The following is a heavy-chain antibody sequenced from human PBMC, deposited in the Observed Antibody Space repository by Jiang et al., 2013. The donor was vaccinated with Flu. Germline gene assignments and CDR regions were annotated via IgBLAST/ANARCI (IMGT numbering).Heavy chain of an antibody. D-gene: IGHD1-26*01. CDR2: IIPIFGTA. J-gene: IGHJ5*02. Sequence: GAEVKKPGSSVKVSCKASGGTFSSYAISWVRQAPGQGLEWMGGIIPIFGTANYAQKFQGRVTITADKSTSTAYMELSSLRSEDTAVYYCAREGGWWRGWELRMEERYNWFDPGAREPWSPSPQ. CDR1: GGTFSSYA. V-gene: IGHV1-69*06. CDR3: AREGGWWRGWELRMEERYNWFDP.